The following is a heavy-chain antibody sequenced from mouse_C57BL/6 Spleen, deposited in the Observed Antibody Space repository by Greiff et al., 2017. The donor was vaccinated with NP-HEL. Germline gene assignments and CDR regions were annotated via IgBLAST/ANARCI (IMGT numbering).Heavy chain of an antibody. CDR2: INPNNGGT. CDR3: ARRAGNWYFDV. D-gene: IGHD4-1*01. Sequence: EVQLQQSGPELVKPGASVKIPCKASGYTFTDYNMDWVKQSHGKSLEWIGDINPNNGGTIYNQKFKGKATLTVDKSSSTAYMELRSLTSEDTAVYYRARRAGNWYFDVWGTGTTVTVSS. J-gene: IGHJ1*03. CDR1: GYTFTDYN. V-gene: IGHV1-18*01.